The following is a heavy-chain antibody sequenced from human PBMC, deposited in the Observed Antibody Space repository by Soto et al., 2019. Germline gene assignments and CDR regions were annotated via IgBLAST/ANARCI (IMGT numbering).Heavy chain of an antibody. J-gene: IGHJ4*02. CDR3: ARFPPVCPSCYPGQLAY. CDR2: ISAYNGNT. Sequence: QVQLVQSGAEVKKPGASVKVSCKASGYTFTSYGISWVRQAPGQGLEWMGWISAYNGNTNYAQKLQGRVTMTTVTSTSAAEMELRSLRSDYTAVYYCARFPPVCPSCYPGQLAYWGQGTLVTVSS. D-gene: IGHD2-15*01. CDR1: GYTFTSYG. V-gene: IGHV1-18*01.